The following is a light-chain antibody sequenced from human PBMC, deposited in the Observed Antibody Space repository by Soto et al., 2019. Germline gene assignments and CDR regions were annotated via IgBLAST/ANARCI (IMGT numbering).Light chain of an antibody. CDR3: QQYNDWPPIT. V-gene: IGKV3-20*01. CDR1: QSVTNRY. Sequence: ESVLTQSPGTLSLSPGERATLSCRASQSVTNRYFAWYQQRPGQAPRLLIYGISNRATGIPDRFSGSGSGTDFTLTISSLQSDDFALYYCQQYNDWPPITFGGGTKVEIK. CDR2: GIS. J-gene: IGKJ4*01.